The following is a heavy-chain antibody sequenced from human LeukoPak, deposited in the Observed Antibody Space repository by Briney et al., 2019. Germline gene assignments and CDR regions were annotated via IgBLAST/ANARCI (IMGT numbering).Heavy chain of an antibody. D-gene: IGHD5-12*01. Sequence: GGFLRLSCAASGFTFSSYSMNWVRQAPGEGLVWVSRIETDGSSASYADSVKGRFTISRDNAKNTLYLQMNSLRAEDTAVYYCARGSSGYVASRGEGSMVTVSS. CDR2: IETDGSSA. CDR3: ARGSSGYVAS. CDR1: GFTFSSYS. V-gene: IGHV3-74*01. J-gene: IGHJ4*02.